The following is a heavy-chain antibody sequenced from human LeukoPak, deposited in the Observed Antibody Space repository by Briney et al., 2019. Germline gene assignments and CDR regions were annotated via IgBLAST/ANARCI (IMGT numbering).Heavy chain of an antibody. CDR1: GFTFSSYV. Sequence: PGGSLRLSCAASGFTFSSYVMSWVRQAPGKGLEWVSTISGSGGSTDYAESVKGRFTISRDNSKNTLYLQMNSLRAEDTAVYYCAKEQQLWLLGYFDYWGQGALVTVSS. J-gene: IGHJ4*02. CDR2: ISGSGGST. V-gene: IGHV3-23*01. D-gene: IGHD5-18*01. CDR3: AKEQQLWLLGYFDY.